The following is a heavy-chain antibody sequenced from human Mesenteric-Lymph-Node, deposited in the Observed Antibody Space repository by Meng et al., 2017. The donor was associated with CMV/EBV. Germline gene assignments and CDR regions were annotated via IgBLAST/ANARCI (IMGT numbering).Heavy chain of an antibody. CDR2: TIRKKRTE. CDR3: ERALGDYLDVYYFDY. J-gene: IGHJ4*02. Sequence: GEGNERKGGTIRKKRTEKYEKKIKERVKITTEEYKKTDYMELSSLRSQDTAVYYCERALGDYLDVYYFDYWGQGTLVTVSS. D-gene: IGHD4-17*01. V-gene: IGHV1-69*05.